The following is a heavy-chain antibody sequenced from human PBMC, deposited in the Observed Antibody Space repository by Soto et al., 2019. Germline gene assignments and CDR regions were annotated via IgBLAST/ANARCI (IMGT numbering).Heavy chain of an antibody. D-gene: IGHD1-1*01. CDR1: GYTFTSYY. CDR2: INPSGGST. V-gene: IGHV1-46*03. CDR3: AREWGSTTGTTGVDY. J-gene: IGHJ4*02. Sequence: QVQLVQSGAEVKKPGASVKVSCKASGYTFTSYYMHWVRQAPGQGLEWMGIINPSGGSTSYAQKMRGRVTLTRDTSKSTVYMELGSLRSEDTAVYDCAREWGSTTGTTGVDYWGQGTLVTVSS.